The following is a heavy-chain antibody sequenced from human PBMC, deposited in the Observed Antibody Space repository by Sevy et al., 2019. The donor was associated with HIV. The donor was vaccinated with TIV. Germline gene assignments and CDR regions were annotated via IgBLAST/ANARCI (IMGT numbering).Heavy chain of an antibody. J-gene: IGHJ6*03. V-gene: IGHV4-4*07. Sequence: SETLSLTCTVSGGSISSYYWSWIRQPAGKGLEWIGRIYTSGSTNYNPSLKSRVTMSVDTSKNQFSLKLSCVTAADTAVYYCVRVGTIFGVEIGYMDVWGKGTTVTVSS. CDR2: IYTSGST. CDR3: VRVGTIFGVEIGYMDV. CDR1: GGSISSYY. D-gene: IGHD3-3*01.